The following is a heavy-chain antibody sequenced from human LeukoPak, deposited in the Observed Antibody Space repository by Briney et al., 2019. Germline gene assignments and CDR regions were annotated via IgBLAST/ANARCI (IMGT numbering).Heavy chain of an antibody. CDR1: GFTVSSNY. V-gene: IGHV3-66*02. D-gene: IGHD3-10*01. CDR2: IYSGGST. J-gene: IGHJ4*02. Sequence: PGGSLRLSCAASGFTVSSNYMSWVRQAPGKGLEWVSVIYSGGSTYYADSVKGRFTISRDNSKNTLYLQMNSLRAEDTAVYYCAKSSALLLWFGESLDYWGQGTLVTVSS. CDR3: AKSSALLLWFGESLDY.